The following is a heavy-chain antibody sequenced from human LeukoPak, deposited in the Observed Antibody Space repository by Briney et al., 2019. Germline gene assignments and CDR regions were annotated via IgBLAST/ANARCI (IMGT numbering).Heavy chain of an antibody. Sequence: PSETLSLTCTVSGGSISSSSYYWGWLRQPPGKGLEWIGSIYYSGSTYYNPSLKSRVTISVDTSKNQFSLKLSSVTAADTAVYYCAKALEMATISPFDYWGQGTLVTVSS. J-gene: IGHJ4*02. CDR3: AKALEMATISPFDY. CDR1: GGSISSSSYY. CDR2: IYYSGST. D-gene: IGHD5-24*01. V-gene: IGHV4-39*01.